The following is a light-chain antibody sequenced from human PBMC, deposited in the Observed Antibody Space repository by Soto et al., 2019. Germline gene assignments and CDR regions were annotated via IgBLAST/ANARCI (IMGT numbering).Light chain of an antibody. CDR2: DAS. Sequence: IQMTQSAATLSASVGDRVTFTCRASQSVRSWLAWYQQKPGTDPKLLIFDASRLENGVPSRFSGSGSGTEVTLTISSLQPDEFATYSCQQYDNYPLTFRGGTRWIS. J-gene: IGKJ4*01. CDR1: QSVRSW. V-gene: IGKV1-5*01. CDR3: QQYDNYPLT.